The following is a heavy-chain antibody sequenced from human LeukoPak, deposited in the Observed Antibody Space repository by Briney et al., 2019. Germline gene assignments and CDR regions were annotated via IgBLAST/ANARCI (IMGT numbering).Heavy chain of an antibody. Sequence: GSLRLSCAASGIAFSTYAMSWVRQAPGKGLEWIGEINHSGSTSYNPSLKSRVTISVDTSKNQFSLKLSSVTAADTAVYYCARGPGIAAAAPFDYWGQGTLVTVSS. CDR3: ARGPGIAAAAPFDY. CDR2: INHSGST. CDR1: GIAFSTYA. J-gene: IGHJ4*02. V-gene: IGHV4-34*01. D-gene: IGHD6-13*01.